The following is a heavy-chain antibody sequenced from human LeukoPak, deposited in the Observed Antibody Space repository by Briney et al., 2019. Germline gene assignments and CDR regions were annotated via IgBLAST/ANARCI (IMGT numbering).Heavy chain of an antibody. CDR1: GGSFSGYY. Sequence: PSETLSLTCAVYGGSFSGYYWSWIRQPPGKGLEWIGEINHSGSTNYNPSLKSRVTISVDTSKNQFSLKLSSVTAADTAVYYCARGPLTLGDKDAFDIWGQGTMVTVSS. CDR3: ARGPLTLGDKDAFDI. CDR2: INHSGST. J-gene: IGHJ3*02. D-gene: IGHD2-21*01. V-gene: IGHV4-34*01.